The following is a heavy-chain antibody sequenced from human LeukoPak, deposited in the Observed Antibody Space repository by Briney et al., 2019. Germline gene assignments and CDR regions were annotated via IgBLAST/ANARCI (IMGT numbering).Heavy chain of an antibody. V-gene: IGHV3-11*01. J-gene: IGHJ4*02. CDR2: IRSDGSTI. Sequence: PGGSLRLSCSASGFSFSDYDMNWIRQAPGKGLDWVSYIRSDGSTIYDAASVRGRFSTSRNNAAQSLFLQMNSLRVDDTAVYYCAREGRGYYGDFDFWGQGTLVTVSS. D-gene: IGHD3-22*01. CDR3: AREGRGYYGDFDF. CDR1: GFSFSDYD.